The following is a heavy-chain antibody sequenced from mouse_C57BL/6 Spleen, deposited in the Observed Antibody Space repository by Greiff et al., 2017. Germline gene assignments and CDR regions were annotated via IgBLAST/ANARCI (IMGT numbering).Heavy chain of an antibody. Sequence: EVQLQQSGAELVRPGASVKLSCTASGFNIKDYYMHWVKQRPEQGLEWIGRIDPEDGDTEYAPKFQGKATMTADTSSNTAYLQLSSLTSEDTAVYYCTTSDYGNYEAYFDYWGQGTTLTVSS. CDR2: IDPEDGDT. D-gene: IGHD2-1*01. CDR3: TTSDYGNYEAYFDY. CDR1: GFNIKDYY. V-gene: IGHV14-1*01. J-gene: IGHJ2*01.